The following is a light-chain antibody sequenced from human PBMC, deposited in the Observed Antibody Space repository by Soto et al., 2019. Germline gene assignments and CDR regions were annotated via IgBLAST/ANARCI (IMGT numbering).Light chain of an antibody. V-gene: IGKV3-15*01. J-gene: IGKJ4*01. CDR2: GAS. CDR1: QSVSSN. Sequence: EIVVTQSPATLSLSPGERATLSCRASQSVSSNLAWYQQKPGQAPKLLIYGASTRATGVPARFSGSGSGTEFTLTISSLQSEDFAVYYCQQYNNWPPLTFGGGTKVEIK. CDR3: QQYNNWPPLT.